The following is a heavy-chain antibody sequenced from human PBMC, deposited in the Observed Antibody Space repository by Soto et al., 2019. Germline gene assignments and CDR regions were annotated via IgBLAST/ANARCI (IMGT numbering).Heavy chain of an antibody. D-gene: IGHD4-17*01. V-gene: IGHV3-33*01. Sequence: PWGSLRLSCAASGFTFSNYGMHCVRQAPCKGPEWVAVIWYDVINKYYADSVKGRFTISRDNSKNTLYRQMNSLRAEDTAVYYCARGDYGDPEGHDGFDIWGQGTMVTVSS. CDR1: GFTFSNYG. CDR2: IWYDVINK. CDR3: ARGDYGDPEGHDGFDI. J-gene: IGHJ3*02.